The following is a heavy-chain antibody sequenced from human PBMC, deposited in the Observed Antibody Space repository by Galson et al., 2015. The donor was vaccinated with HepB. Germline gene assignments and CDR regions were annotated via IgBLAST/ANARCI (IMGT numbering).Heavy chain of an antibody. CDR3: ARGLRRVRRGLFHP. CDR1: GGSFSDYY. V-gene: IGHV4-34*01. J-gene: IGHJ5*02. CDR2: INHSGST. D-gene: IGHD2-21*01. Sequence: LSLTCAVYGGSFSDYYWNWIRQPPGKGLEYIGEINHSGSTNYNASLKSRLTISIDTSKNQFSLKLSSVTAADTAVYYCARGLRRVRRGLFHPWGQGTLVPVSS.